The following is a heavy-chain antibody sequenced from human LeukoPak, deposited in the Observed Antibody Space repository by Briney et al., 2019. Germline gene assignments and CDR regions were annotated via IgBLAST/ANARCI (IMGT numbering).Heavy chain of an antibody. J-gene: IGHJ4*02. Sequence: GRSLRLSCAASGFTFSSYGMHWVRQAPGKGLEWVAVISYDGSNKYYADSVKGRFTISRDNSKNTLYLQMNSLRAEDTAAYYCAKEHDCSGGSCYPSHFDYWGQGTLVTVSS. CDR1: GFTFSSYG. D-gene: IGHD2-15*01. CDR3: AKEHDCSGGSCYPSHFDY. CDR2: ISYDGSNK. V-gene: IGHV3-30*18.